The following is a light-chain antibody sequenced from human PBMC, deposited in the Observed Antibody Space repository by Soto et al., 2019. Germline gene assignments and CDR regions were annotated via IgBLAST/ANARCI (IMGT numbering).Light chain of an antibody. CDR2: DAS. CDR3: QQYNSYPLT. CDR1: QSISSW. Sequence: DIQMTQSPSTLSASVGDRVTITCRASQSISSWLAWYQQKPGKAPKLLIYDASSFESGVPSRFSGSGSGTEFTLTISSLQPDDVATYYCQQYNSYPLTFGGGTKVEIK. V-gene: IGKV1-5*01. J-gene: IGKJ4*01.